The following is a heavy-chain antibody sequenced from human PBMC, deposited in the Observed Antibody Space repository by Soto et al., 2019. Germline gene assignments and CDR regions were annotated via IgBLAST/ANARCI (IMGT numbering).Heavy chain of an antibody. V-gene: IGHV4-30-4*01. Sequence: KPSETLSLTCTVSFGSIKISDYHCIWTRQSPAKGLEWIGYIHNSGTSFYNPSLRGRVTVTLDTSRSQFSLTLASVTAADTAVYYCVREERIAAPQLDYWGQGIPVTVSS. CDR3: VREERIAAPQLDY. CDR2: IHNSGTS. CDR1: FGSIKISDYH. J-gene: IGHJ4*02. D-gene: IGHD6-6*01.